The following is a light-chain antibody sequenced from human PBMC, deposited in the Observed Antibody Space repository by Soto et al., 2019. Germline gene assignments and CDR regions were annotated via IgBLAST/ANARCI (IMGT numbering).Light chain of an antibody. J-gene: IGKJ4*01. CDR3: QQVIGYPLI. CDR2: AAS. V-gene: IGKV1-9*01. CDR1: QGISDS. Sequence: DIQLTQSPSFLSASVGDRVTITCRASQGISDSLAWYQQKPGKAPELLIYAASTLQSGVPSRFGGSGSGTEFTLTISSLQPEDFATYYCQQVIGYPLIFGGGTKEEIK.